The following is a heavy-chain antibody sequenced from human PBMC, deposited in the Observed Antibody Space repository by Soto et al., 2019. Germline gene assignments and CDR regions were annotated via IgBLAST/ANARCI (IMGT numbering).Heavy chain of an antibody. V-gene: IGHV3-74*01. CDR1: GFTFNTHW. CDR2: IYFDGITT. CDR3: ARGGAMGVDY. J-gene: IGHJ4*02. D-gene: IGHD1-26*01. Sequence: PGGSLRLSCTASGFTFNTHWMHWVRQAPGKGLVWVSRIYFDGITTNDADSVKGRLTVSRDNAKNTVYLHVNTLRDEDTAVYYCARGGAMGVDYWGQGTLVTVSS.